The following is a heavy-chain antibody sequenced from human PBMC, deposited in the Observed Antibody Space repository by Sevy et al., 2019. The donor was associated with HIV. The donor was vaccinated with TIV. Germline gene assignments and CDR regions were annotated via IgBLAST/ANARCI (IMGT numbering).Heavy chain of an antibody. J-gene: IGHJ4*02. Sequence: GGSLRLSCAASGFTFSDYWMHWVRQLPGKGLVWVSRINSDGSSPTYTDSVKGRFTISRDNVKNTLYLQMNSLRAEDTAVYYCAKTLNDEGDYWGQGTLVPVSS. CDR2: INSDGSSP. V-gene: IGHV3-74*01. CDR1: GFTFSDYW. D-gene: IGHD1-1*01. CDR3: AKTLNDEGDY.